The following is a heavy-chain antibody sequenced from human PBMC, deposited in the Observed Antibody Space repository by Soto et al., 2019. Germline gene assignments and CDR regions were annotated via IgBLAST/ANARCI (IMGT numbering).Heavy chain of an antibody. J-gene: IGHJ2*01. D-gene: IGHD6-19*01. CDR2: IYSGGST. CDR3: ARASGWSYWYFDL. CDR1: GFTVSSNY. Sequence: EVQLVESGGGLVQPGGSLRLSCAASGFTVSSNYMSWVRQAPGKGLEWVSVIYSGGSTYYADSVKGRFTISRDNSKNTLYLQMNSLRAEDTAVYYCARASGWSYWYFDLWGRGTLVTVSS. V-gene: IGHV3-66*01.